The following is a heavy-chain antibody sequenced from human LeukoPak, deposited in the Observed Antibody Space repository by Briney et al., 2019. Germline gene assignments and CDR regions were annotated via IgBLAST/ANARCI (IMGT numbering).Heavy chain of an antibody. Sequence: SETLSLTCTVSGGSISTSSFYWGWIRQPPGKGLEWIGSMYYSGRTYYNPSLKSPVTIPGDPSKNQFSLRLSSVTAADTAVYYCARVRLPPYYYYYYYMDVWGKGTTVTV. CDR3: ARVRLPPYYYYYYYMDV. J-gene: IGHJ6*03. CDR1: GGSISTSSFY. D-gene: IGHD5-18*01. CDR2: MYYSGRT. V-gene: IGHV4-39*01.